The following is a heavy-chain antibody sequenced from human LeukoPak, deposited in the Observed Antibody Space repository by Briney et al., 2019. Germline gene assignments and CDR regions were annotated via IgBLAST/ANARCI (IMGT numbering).Heavy chain of an antibody. J-gene: IGHJ6*02. Sequence: SVKVSCKASGGTFSSYAISWVRQAPGQGLEWMGRIIPILGIANYAQKFQGRVTITADKSTSTAYMELSSLRSEDTAVYYCARLIGLSGSGPYYYGMDVWGQGTTVTVSS. CDR1: GGTFSSYA. CDR2: IIPILGIA. D-gene: IGHD3-10*01. CDR3: ARLIGLSGSGPYYYGMDV. V-gene: IGHV1-69*04.